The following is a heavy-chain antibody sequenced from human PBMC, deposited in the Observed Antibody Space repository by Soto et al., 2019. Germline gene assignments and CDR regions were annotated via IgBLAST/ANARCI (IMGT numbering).Heavy chain of an antibody. D-gene: IGHD3-10*01. CDR2: ISGSGGST. CDR1: GFTFSSYA. J-gene: IGHJ4*02. Sequence: GGSLRLSCAASGFTFSSYAMSWVRQAPGKGLEWVSAISGSGGSTYYADSVKGRFTISRDNSKNTLYLQMNNLRAEDTAVYYCAKANLRGVILPHPFPFDYWGQGTLVTVSS. CDR3: AKANLRGVILPHPFPFDY. V-gene: IGHV3-23*01.